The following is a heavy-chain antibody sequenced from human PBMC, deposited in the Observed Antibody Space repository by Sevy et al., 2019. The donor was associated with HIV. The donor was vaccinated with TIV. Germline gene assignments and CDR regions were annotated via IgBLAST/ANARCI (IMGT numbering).Heavy chain of an antibody. V-gene: IGHV3-9*01. CDR3: AKDPGERIVVVPAAIAFDI. CDR2: ISWNSGSI. Sequence: LSLTCAASGFTFDDYAMHWVRQAPGKGLEWVSGISWNSGSIGYADSVKGRFTISRDNAKNSLYLQMNSLRAEDTALYYCAKDPGERIVVVPAAIAFDIWGQGKMVTVSS. CDR1: GFTFDDYA. D-gene: IGHD2-2*01. J-gene: IGHJ3*02.